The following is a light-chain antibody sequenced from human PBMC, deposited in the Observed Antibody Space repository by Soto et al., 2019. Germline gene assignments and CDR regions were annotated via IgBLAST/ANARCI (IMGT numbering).Light chain of an antibody. CDR1: SSDVGSYNY. CDR3: TSYTGSPYV. CDR2: EVS. V-gene: IGLV2-14*01. J-gene: IGLJ1*01. Sequence: QSALTQPASVSGSPGQSITISCTGTSSDVGSYNYVSWYQQHPGKAPKLMIFEVSNRPSGVSNRFSGSKSGNTASLTISGPQAEDEADYYCTSYTGSPYVFGPGTKLTVL.